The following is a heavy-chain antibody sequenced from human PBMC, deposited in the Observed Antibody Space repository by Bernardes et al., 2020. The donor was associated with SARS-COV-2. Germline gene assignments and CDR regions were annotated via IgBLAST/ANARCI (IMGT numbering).Heavy chain of an antibody. CDR1: GGSISSGGYY. V-gene: IGHV4-31*03. D-gene: IGHD3-3*01. CDR2: IYYSGST. Sequence: LSLTCTVSGGSISSGGYYWSWIRQHPGKGLEWIGYIYYSGSTYYNPSLKSRVTISVDTSKNQFSLKLSSVTAADTAVYYCARIPRTIFGVVNHFDYWGQGTLVTVSS. J-gene: IGHJ4*02. CDR3: ARIPRTIFGVVNHFDY.